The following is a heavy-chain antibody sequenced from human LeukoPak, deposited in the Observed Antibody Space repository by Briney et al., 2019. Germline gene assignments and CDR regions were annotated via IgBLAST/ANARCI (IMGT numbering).Heavy chain of an antibody. CDR3: ARGYSGWVDY. Sequence: SETLSLTCAVSGGSISSGGYSWSWIRQPPGKGLEWIGYIYHSGSTYYNPSLKSRVTISVDRSKNQFSLKLSSVTAADTAVYYCARGYSGWVDYWGQGTLVTVSS. CDR1: GGSISSGGYS. D-gene: IGHD2-21*01. CDR2: IYHSGST. J-gene: IGHJ4*02. V-gene: IGHV4-30-2*01.